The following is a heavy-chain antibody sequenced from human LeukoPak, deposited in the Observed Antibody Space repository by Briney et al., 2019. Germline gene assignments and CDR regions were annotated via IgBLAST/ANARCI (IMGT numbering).Heavy chain of an antibody. CDR2: MNPVSGKA. CDR1: GYTFTNFD. D-gene: IGHD2-21*01. Sequence: ASVKVSCKASGYTFTNFDINWVRQAPGQGLEWMGWMNPVSGKAGSAQKFQGRVTLTRDTSISTAYMEVSSLRSEDTAVYYCATGRGEGVYYYYYGMDVWGQGTTVTVSS. J-gene: IGHJ6*02. CDR3: ATGRGEGVYYYYYGMDV. V-gene: IGHV1-8*01.